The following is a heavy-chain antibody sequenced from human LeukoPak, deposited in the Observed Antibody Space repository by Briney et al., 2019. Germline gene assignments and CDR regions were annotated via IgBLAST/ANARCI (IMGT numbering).Heavy chain of an antibody. D-gene: IGHD3-3*01. CDR2: IIPIFGTA. CDR3: ATRSGNPLRSGDY. CDR1: GGTFSSYA. V-gene: IGHV1-69*06. Sequence: SVKVSCKASGGTFSSYAISWVRQAPGQGLEWMGGIIPIFGTANYAQKFQGRVTITADKSTSTAYMELSSLRSEDTAVYYCATRSGNPLRSGDYWGQGTLVTVSS. J-gene: IGHJ4*02.